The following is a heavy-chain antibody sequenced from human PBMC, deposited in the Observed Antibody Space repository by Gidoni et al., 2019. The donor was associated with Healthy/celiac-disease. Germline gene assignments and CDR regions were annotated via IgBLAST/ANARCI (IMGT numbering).Heavy chain of an antibody. CDR3: AKDSVATITFEDY. CDR2: ISGSGGST. V-gene: IGHV3-23*01. J-gene: IGHJ4*02. D-gene: IGHD5-12*01. CDR1: GFPFSSYA. Sequence: EVQLLESGGGLVQSGGSLRLSCAASGFPFSSYAMSWVRQAPGKGLEWVSAISGSGGSTYYADSVKGRFTISRDNSKNTLYLQMNSLRAEDTAVYYCAKDSVATITFEDYWGQGTLVTVSS.